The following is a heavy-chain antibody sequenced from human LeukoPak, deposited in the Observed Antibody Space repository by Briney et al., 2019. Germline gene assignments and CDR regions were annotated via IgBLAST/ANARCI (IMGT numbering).Heavy chain of an antibody. V-gene: IGHV7-4-1*02. D-gene: IGHD6-13*01. J-gene: IGHJ5*02. CDR2: INTNTGNP. CDR3: ACSSSWYTSWFDP. Sequence: GASVKASCKASGYTFTSYAMNWVRQAPGQGLEWMGWINTNTGNPTYAQGFTGRFVFSLDTSVSTAYLQISSLKAEDTAVYYCACSSSWYTSWFDPWGQGTLVTVSS. CDR1: GYTFTSYA.